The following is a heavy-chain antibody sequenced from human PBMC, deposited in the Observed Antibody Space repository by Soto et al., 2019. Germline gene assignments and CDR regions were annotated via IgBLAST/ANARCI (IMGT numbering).Heavy chain of an antibody. V-gene: IGHV1-69*13. D-gene: IGHD3-3*01. CDR3: ASAPYDFWSGYYTGTRYYYGMDV. J-gene: IGHJ6*02. CDR1: GGTFSSYA. Sequence: SVKVSCKASGGTFSSYAISWVRQAPGQGLEWMGGIIPIFGTANYAQKFQGRVTITADESTSTAYMELSSLRSEDTAVYYCASAPYDFWSGYYTGTRYYYGMDVWGQGTTVTVSS. CDR2: IIPIFGTA.